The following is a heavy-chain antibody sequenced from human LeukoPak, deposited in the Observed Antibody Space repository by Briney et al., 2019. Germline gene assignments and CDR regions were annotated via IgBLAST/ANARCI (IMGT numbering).Heavy chain of an antibody. Sequence: PGGSLRLSCAASGFTFSDCYMNWIRQAPGQGLEWISYISGRGTTISYADSVKGRFTVSRDNANHSLYLQMNSLRAEDTAVYYCARTARAFDYWGQGTLVTVSS. CDR1: GFTFSDCY. CDR2: ISGRGTTI. CDR3: ARTARAFDY. V-gene: IGHV3-11*01. J-gene: IGHJ4*02. D-gene: IGHD6-6*01.